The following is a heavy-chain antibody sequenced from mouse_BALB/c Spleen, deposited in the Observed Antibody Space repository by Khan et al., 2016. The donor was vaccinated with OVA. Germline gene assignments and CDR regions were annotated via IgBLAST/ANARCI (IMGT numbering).Heavy chain of an antibody. D-gene: IGHD1-3*01. CDR1: GFSLTSFG. J-gene: IGHJ2*01. CDR2: IWVGGST. CDR3: ARLEDI. V-gene: IGHV2-9*02. Sequence: QVQLKESGPGLVAPSQSLSITCTVSGFSLTSFGVHWVRQPPGKGLEWLGVIWVGGSTNYNSALMSRLSISKDNSKSQDILKMNSPQTDDTAMYYCARLEDIWGQGTTIRVSS.